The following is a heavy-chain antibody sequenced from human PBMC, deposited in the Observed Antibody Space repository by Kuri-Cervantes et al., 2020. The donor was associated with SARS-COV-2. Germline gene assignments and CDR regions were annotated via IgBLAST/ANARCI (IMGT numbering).Heavy chain of an antibody. D-gene: IGHD6-25*01. J-gene: IGHJ6*04. CDR1: GFTFSSYS. V-gene: IGHV3-21*01. Sequence: GGSLRLSCAASGFTFSSYSMNWVRQAPGKGLEWVSSISSSSSYIYYADSVKGRFTTSRDNAKNSLYLQMNSLRAEDTAVYYCARDRSRLMDVWGKGTTVTVSS. CDR2: ISSSSSYI. CDR3: ARDRSRLMDV.